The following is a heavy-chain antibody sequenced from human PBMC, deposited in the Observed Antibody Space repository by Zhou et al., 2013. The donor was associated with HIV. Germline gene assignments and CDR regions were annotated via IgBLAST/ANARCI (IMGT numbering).Heavy chain of an antibody. CDR3: ARDSQWGFDI. V-gene: IGHV3-48*01. CDR1: GFTFSSYS. J-gene: IGHJ3*02. CDR2: ISPNSRIK. D-gene: IGHD3-16*01. Sequence: EVQLVESGGGLVQPGGSLRLSCAASGFTFSSYSMNWVRQAPGKGLEWISHISPNSRIKSYADSVEGRFTISRDNADNSLCLQMNSLRAEDTAVYYCARDSQWGFDIWGQGDNGHRLF.